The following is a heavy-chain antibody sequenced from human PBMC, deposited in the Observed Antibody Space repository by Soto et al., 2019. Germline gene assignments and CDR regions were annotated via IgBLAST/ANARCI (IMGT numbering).Heavy chain of an antibody. V-gene: IGHV1-69*08. CDR3: ARDSLSSGLYMAHLTDAFDS. J-gene: IGHJ3*02. D-gene: IGHD6-19*01. CDR2: IIPILGIA. Sequence: QVHLVQSGAEVKKPGSSVKVSCKASGGTFSSYTISWVRQAPGQGLEWMGRIIPILGIANYAQKFQGRVTITADKSTSTAYMELSSLRSEDTAVYYCARDSLSSGLYMAHLTDAFDSWGQGTMVIVYS. CDR1: GGTFSSYT.